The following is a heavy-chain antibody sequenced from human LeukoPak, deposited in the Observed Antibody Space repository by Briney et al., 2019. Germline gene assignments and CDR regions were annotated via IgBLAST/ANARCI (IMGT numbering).Heavy chain of an antibody. V-gene: IGHV3-23*01. CDR2: ISGSGGST. CDR3: AKDLPYYDSSGYPTPHWLDP. Sequence: GGSLRLSCAASGFTFSSYGMSWVRQAPGKGLEWVSAISGSGGSTYYADSVKGRFTISRDNSKNTLYLQMNSLRAEDTAVYYCAKDLPYYDSSGYPTPHWLDPWGQGTLVTVSS. D-gene: IGHD3-22*01. CDR1: GFTFSSYG. J-gene: IGHJ5*02.